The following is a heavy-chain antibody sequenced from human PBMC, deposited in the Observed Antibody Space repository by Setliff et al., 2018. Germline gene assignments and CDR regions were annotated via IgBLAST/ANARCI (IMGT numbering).Heavy chain of an antibody. CDR1: GDSIYNQF. Sequence: NPSETLSLTCTVSGDSIYNQFWSWVRQPPGKGLQWIGYIYSTGSTNYNPSLKSRVTISIDTSENQFSLNLNSVTAADTAIYYCARGLNSDSWTFAYWGQGSLVTVSS. D-gene: IGHD2-15*01. V-gene: IGHV4-4*08. CDR3: ARGLNSDSWTFAY. CDR2: IYSTGST. J-gene: IGHJ4*02.